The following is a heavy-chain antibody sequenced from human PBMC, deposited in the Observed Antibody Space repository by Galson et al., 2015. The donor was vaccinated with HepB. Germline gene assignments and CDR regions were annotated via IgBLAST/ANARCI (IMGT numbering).Heavy chain of an antibody. CDR3: TRSGIAVAGTWDY. V-gene: IGHV3-73*01. CDR1: GFTFSGSA. Sequence: SLRLSCAASGFTFSGSAMHWVRQASGKGLEWVGRIRSKANSYATAHAASVKGRFTIARDDSKNTAYLQMNSLKTEDTAVYYCTRSGIAVAGTWDYWGQGTLVTVSS. CDR2: IRSKANSYAT. D-gene: IGHD6-19*01. J-gene: IGHJ4*02.